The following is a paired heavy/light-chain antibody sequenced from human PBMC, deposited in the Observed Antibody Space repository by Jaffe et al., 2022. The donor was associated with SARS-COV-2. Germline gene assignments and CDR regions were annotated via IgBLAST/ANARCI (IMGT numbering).Light chain of an antibody. CDR2: NTN. CDR3: VVYMGGGIWV. J-gene: IGLJ3*02. Sequence: QTVVTQEPSFSVSPGGTVTLTCGLSSGSVSTNYYPSWYQQTPGQAPRTLIYNTNTRSSGVPDRFSGSILGNKAALTITGAQTDDESDYYCVVYMGGGIWVFGGGTKLTVL. CDR1: SGSVSTNYY. V-gene: IGLV8-61*01.
Heavy chain of an antibody. CDR2: ISDSGGGT. J-gene: IGHJ4*02. CDR3: AKDSNHGANSPISF. D-gene: IGHD4-17*01. CDR1: GFTLSNYA. Sequence: EVQLLESGGGLVHPGGSLRLSCAASGFTLSNYAMSWVRQAPGKGLQWVSVISDSGGGTYYADSVKGRFTISRDNSKNTLYLQMNSLRAEDTAVYYCAKDSNHGANSPISFWGQGTLVTVSS. V-gene: IGHV3-23*01.